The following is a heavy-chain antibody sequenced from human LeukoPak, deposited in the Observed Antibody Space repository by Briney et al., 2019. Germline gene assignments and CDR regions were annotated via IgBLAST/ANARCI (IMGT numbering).Heavy chain of an antibody. Sequence: PGGSLRLSCVASGFSFSNYAMSWVRQAPGKGLELVSGISGFGSSPYYADSVKGRFTISRDNSKYTLYLQMNSLRAEDTAVYYCADLGTTYYYDHSTYWGRGTLVTVSS. J-gene: IGHJ4*02. CDR2: ISGFGSSP. D-gene: IGHD3-22*01. CDR3: ADLGTTYYYDHSTY. CDR1: GFSFSNYA. V-gene: IGHV3-23*01.